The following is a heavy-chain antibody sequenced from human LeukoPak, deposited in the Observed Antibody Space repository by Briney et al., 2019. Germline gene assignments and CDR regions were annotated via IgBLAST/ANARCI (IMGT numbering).Heavy chain of an antibody. CDR3: AKFSPTPLLNYYYYGMDV. V-gene: IGHV3-21*04. D-gene: IGHD3-3*01. CDR1: GFTLSSYS. Sequence: PGGSLRLSCAASGFTLSSYSMNWVRQAPGKGLEWVSYISSSSTHIYYADSVKGRFTISRDNSKNTLYLQMNSLRAEDTAVYYCAKFSPTPLLNYYYYGMDVWGQGTTVTVSS. J-gene: IGHJ6*02. CDR2: ISSSSTHI.